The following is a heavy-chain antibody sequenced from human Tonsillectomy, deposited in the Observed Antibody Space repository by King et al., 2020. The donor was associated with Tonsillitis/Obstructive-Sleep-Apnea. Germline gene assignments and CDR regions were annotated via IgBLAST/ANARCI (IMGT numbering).Heavy chain of an antibody. J-gene: IGHJ4*02. Sequence: QLVQSGGGVVQPGRSLRLSCAASGFTFSSYGMHWVRQAPGKGPEWVAVISYDGSNKYYADSVKGRFTISRDNSKNTLYLQMNSLRAEDTAVYYCAKELSAMYRGDFDYWGQGTLVTVSS. CDR3: AKELSAMYRGDFDY. CDR1: GFTFSSYG. D-gene: IGHD2-2*01. V-gene: IGHV3-30*18. CDR2: ISYDGSNK.